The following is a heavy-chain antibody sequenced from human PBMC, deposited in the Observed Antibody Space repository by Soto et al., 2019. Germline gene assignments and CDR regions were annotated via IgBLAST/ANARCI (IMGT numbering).Heavy chain of an antibody. V-gene: IGHV4-59*08. J-gene: IGHJ3*02. Sequence: SETLSLTCSVSGVSISGFYWSWIRQSPGKGLEWIGSIYFNGNTYYNPSFMSRVTISVDTSKPQYSLNLNSVTAADTAVYYCVRVGPALYYYDSSGYPPGRMAFDIWGQGTMVTVSS. CDR1: GVSISGFY. CDR3: VRVGPALYYYDSSGYPPGRMAFDI. CDR2: IYFNGNT. D-gene: IGHD3-22*01.